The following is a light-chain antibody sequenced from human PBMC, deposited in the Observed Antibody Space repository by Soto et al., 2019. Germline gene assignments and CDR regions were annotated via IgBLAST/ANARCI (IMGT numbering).Light chain of an antibody. V-gene: IGKV3-20*01. CDR3: QLYDNSLRT. J-gene: IGKJ1*01. CDR2: GTS. CDR1: QSVSRSY. Sequence: EIVLTQSPGTLSLSPGERATLSCRASQSVSRSYLAWYQQKPGQAPRLLIYGTSSRATAIPDRFSGSGSGTHFTLSISRLEPEDFAVYYCQLYDNSLRTFGQGTKVEIK.